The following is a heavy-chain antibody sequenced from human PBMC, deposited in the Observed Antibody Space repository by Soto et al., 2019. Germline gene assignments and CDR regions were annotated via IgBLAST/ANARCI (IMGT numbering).Heavy chain of an antibody. Sequence: GGSLRLSCAAPGFTFSDYYISWVRPAPGKGLEWVSNISSSGSTIYYADSVKGRFTISRDNAKNSLYLQMNSLRAEDTAVYYCARDYCSGTTCYEFDYWGQGTQVTVPQ. CDR3: ARDYCSGTTCYEFDY. CDR2: ISSSGSTI. V-gene: IGHV3-11*01. CDR1: GFTFSDYY. J-gene: IGHJ4*02. D-gene: IGHD2-2*01.